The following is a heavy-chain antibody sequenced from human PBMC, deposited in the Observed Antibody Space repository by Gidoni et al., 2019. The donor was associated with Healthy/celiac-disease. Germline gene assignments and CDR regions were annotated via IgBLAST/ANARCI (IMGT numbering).Heavy chain of an antibody. CDR2: ISYDGSNK. Sequence: QPGRSLRLSCAASGFTFSSYGMHWVRQAPGKGLEWVAVISYDGSNKYYADSVKGRFTISRDNSKNTLYLQMNSLRAEDTAVYYCAKGMKWELRNDAFDIWGQGTMVTVSS. J-gene: IGHJ3*02. CDR3: AKGMKWELRNDAFDI. D-gene: IGHD1-26*01. V-gene: IGHV3-30*18. CDR1: GFTFSSYG.